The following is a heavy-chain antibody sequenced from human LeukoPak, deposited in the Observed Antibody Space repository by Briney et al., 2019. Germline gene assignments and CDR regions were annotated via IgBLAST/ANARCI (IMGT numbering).Heavy chain of an antibody. CDR2: IIPIFGTA. CDR1: GGTFSSYA. CDR3: ARSRSNIVVVIAIGVYAFDI. D-gene: IGHD2-21*01. J-gene: IGHJ3*02. V-gene: IGHV1-69*13. Sequence: ASVKVSCKASGGTFSSYAISWVRQAPGQGLEWMGGIIPIFGTANYAQKFQGRVTITADESTSTAYMELSSLGSEDTAVYYCARSRSNIVVVIAIGVYAFDIWGQGTMVTVSS.